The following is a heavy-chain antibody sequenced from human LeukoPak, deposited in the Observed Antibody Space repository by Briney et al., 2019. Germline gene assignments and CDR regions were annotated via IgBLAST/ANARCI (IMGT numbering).Heavy chain of an antibody. V-gene: IGHV1-24*01. J-gene: IGHJ4*02. CDR3: ATLPPFITMIVVGKDYTDY. CDR1: GYTLTELS. D-gene: IGHD3-22*01. CDR2: FDPEDGET. Sequence: ASVKVSCKVSGYTLTELSMHWVRQAPGKGLEWMGGFDPEDGETIYAQKFQGRVTMTEDTSTDTAYMELSSLRSEDTAVYYCATLPPFITMIVVGKDYTDYWGQGTLVTVSS.